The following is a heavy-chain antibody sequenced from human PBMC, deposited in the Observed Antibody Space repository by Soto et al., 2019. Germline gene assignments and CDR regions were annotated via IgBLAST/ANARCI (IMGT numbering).Heavy chain of an antibody. J-gene: IGHJ5*02. D-gene: IGHD1-26*01. V-gene: IGHV3-64*01. Sequence: EVQLVESGGGLVQPGGALRLSCAASGFTFSSYAMHWVRQAPGKGLEYVSAISSNGGSTYYANSVNGRFTISRDNSKNTLYLQMGSLRAEDMAVYYCARDSEEWDWGWFDPWGQGTLVTVSS. CDR2: ISSNGGST. CDR1: GFTFSSYA. CDR3: ARDSEEWDWGWFDP.